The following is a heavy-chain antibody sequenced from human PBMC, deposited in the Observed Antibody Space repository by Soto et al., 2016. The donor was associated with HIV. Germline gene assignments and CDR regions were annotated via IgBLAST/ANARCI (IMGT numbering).Heavy chain of an antibody. CDR2: INPNSGGT. J-gene: IGHJ6*03. Sequence: QVQLVQSGAEVKKPGASVKVSCRASGYTFTGYYMHWVRQAPGQGLEWMGWINPNSGGTNYAQKFQGRVTMTRDTSISTAYMELSRLRSDDTAVYYCARVPYYGSGSYRYYYYMDVWGKGTTVTVSS. CDR1: GYTFTGYY. CDR3: ARVPYYGSGSYRYYYYMDV. D-gene: IGHD3-10*01. V-gene: IGHV1-2*02.